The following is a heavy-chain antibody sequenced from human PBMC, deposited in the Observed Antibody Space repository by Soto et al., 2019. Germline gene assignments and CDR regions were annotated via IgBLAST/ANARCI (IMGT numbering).Heavy chain of an antibody. J-gene: IGHJ4*02. V-gene: IGHV3-74*03. CDR2: VNSDGSTT. CDR3: ARINNRETLDC. CDR1: GFTFGCCW. Sequence: EVQLVESGGGVVQPGGSLKLSCAASGFTFGCCWMYWVRQAPGKGLVWVSRVNSDGSTTSYADSVKGRFTISRDNAKNTLFVQMNSLRAEDTAVYYCARINNRETLDCWGQGTLVTVSS.